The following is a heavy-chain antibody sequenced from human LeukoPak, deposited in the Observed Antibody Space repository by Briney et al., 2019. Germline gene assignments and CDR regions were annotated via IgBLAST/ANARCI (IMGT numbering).Heavy chain of an antibody. J-gene: IGHJ4*02. Sequence: ASVKVSCKASGYTFTGYYMHWVRQAPGQGLEWMGGIIPIFGTANYAQKFQGRVTITTDESTSTAYMELSSLRSEDTAVYYCARSPYCGGDCYGGSDYWGQGTLVTVSS. D-gene: IGHD2-21*02. CDR1: GYTFTGYY. CDR2: IIPIFGTA. CDR3: ARSPYCGGDCYGGSDY. V-gene: IGHV1-69*05.